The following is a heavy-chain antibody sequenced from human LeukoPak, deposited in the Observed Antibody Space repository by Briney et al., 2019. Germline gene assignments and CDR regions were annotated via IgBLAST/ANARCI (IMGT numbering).Heavy chain of an antibody. CDR2: IGTAGDA. V-gene: IGHV3-13*01. J-gene: IGHJ4*02. CDR3: ARGGENVRYPGLVFGY. Sequence: PGGSLRLSCAASGFTFSSYDMHWVRQATGKGLEWVSAIGTAGDAYYADSVKGRFTISRDNSKNTLYLQMNSLRAEDTAVYYCARGGENVRYPGLVFGYWGQGTLVTVSS. CDR1: GFTFSSYD. D-gene: IGHD3-9*01.